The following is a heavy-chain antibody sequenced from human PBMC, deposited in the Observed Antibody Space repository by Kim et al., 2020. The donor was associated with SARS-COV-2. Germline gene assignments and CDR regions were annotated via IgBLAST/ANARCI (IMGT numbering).Heavy chain of an antibody. CDR3: AKDSPPYYYDSSGYYEFGGFDY. CDR1: GFTFGDYA. D-gene: IGHD3-22*01. Sequence: GGSLRLSCAASGFTFGDYAIHWVRQAPGKGLEWVSGISWNSGSIGYADSVKGRFTISRDNAKNSLYLQMNSLRAEDTALYYCAKDSPPYYYDSSGYYEFGGFDYWGQGTLVTVSS. V-gene: IGHV3-9*01. J-gene: IGHJ4*02. CDR2: ISWNSGSI.